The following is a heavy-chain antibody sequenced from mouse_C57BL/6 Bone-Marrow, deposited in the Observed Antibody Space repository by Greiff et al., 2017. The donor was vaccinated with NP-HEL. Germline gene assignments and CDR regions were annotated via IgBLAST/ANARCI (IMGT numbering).Heavy chain of an antibody. CDR3: ARRITTAPYYAMDY. V-gene: IGHV1-50*01. CDR2: IDPSDSYT. Sequence: VQLQQPGAELVKPGASVKLSCKASGYTFTSYWMQWVKQRPGQGLEWIGEIDPSDSYTNYNQKFKGKATLTVDTSSSTAYMQLSSLTSEDSAVYYCARRITTAPYYAMDYWGQGTSVTVSS. J-gene: IGHJ4*01. D-gene: IGHD1-2*01. CDR1: GYTFTSYW.